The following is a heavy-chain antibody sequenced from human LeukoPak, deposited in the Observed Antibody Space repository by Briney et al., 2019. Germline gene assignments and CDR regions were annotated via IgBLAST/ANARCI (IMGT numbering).Heavy chain of an antibody. V-gene: IGHV1-18*01. CDR2: ISTYNGNT. CDR1: GYTLTSYG. Sequence: ASVKVSCKASGYTLTSYGVSWVRQAPGQGLEWMGRISTYNGNTNYAQKFRGRATMTTGTSTSTAYMELRSLTSDDTAVYYCAREIIAGPYYYMDVWGKGTTVTVSS. CDR3: AREIIAGPYYYMDV. D-gene: IGHD6-13*01. J-gene: IGHJ6*03.